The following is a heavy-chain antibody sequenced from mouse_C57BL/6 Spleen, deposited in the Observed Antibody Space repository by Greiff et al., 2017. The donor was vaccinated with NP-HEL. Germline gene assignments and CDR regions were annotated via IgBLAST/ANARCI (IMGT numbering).Heavy chain of an antibody. CDR1: GYAFSSSW. Sequence: QVQLQQSGPELVKPGASVKISCKASGYAFSSSWMNWVKQRPGKGLEWIGRIYPGDGDTNYNGKFKGKATLTADKSSSTAYMQLSSLTSEDSAVYFCARGDGNYYFDYWGQGTTLTGSS. CDR3: ARGDGNYYFDY. CDR2: IYPGDGDT. V-gene: IGHV1-82*01. J-gene: IGHJ2*01. D-gene: IGHD2-1*01.